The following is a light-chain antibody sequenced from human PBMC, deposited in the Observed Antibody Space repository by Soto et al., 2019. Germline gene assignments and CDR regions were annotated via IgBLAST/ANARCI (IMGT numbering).Light chain of an antibody. Sequence: NFMLTQPHSVSESPGKTLTISCTGSSGSIASNYVQWYQQRPGSAPTTVIYEYNQRPSGVPDRFSGSIDSSSNSASLTISGLKTEDEADYYCQSYDSSTVVFGGGTKLTVL. CDR2: EYN. J-gene: IGLJ2*01. CDR1: SGSIASNY. V-gene: IGLV6-57*02. CDR3: QSYDSSTVV.